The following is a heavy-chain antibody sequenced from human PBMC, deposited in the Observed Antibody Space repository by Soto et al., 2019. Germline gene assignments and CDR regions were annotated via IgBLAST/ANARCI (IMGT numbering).Heavy chain of an antibody. CDR1: GGTFSSYA. Sequence: SVKVSCKASGGTFSSYAISWVRQAPGQGLEWMGGIIPIFGTANYAQKFQGRVTITADGSTSTAYMELSSLRSEDTAVYYCARREWSAPNWFDPWGQGTLVTVSS. J-gene: IGHJ5*02. CDR2: IIPIFGTA. D-gene: IGHD3-3*01. V-gene: IGHV1-69*13. CDR3: ARREWSAPNWFDP.